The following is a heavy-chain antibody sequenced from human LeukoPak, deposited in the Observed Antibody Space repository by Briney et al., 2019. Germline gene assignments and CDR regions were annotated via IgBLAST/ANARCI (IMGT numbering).Heavy chain of an antibody. V-gene: IGHV4-59*06. Sequence: SETLSLTCTVSGGSISSYYWSWIRQHPGKGLEWIGYIYYSGSTYYNPSLKSRVTISVDTSKNQFSLKLSSVTAADTAVYYCARDLSIAAAGAPERDYYGMDVWGQGTTVTVSS. CDR2: IYYSGST. CDR1: GGSISSYY. J-gene: IGHJ6*02. D-gene: IGHD6-13*01. CDR3: ARDLSIAAAGAPERDYYGMDV.